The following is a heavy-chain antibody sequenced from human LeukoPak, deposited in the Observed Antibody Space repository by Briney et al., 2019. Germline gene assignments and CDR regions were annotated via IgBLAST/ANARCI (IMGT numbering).Heavy chain of an antibody. V-gene: IGHV3-23*01. J-gene: IGHJ4*02. Sequence: PGGSLRLSCAPSGFTFDNFAMTGVRQAPGKGREWVSEITGSGGSTYYTDSVKGRFTISRDNSKNTLYLQMNSLRAEDTAIYYCARELFDFDYWGQGTLVTVSS. CDR2: ITGSGGST. CDR1: GFTFDNFA. D-gene: IGHD3-10*01. CDR3: ARELFDFDY.